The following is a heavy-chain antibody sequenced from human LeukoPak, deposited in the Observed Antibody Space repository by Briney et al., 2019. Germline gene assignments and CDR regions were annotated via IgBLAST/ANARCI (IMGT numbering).Heavy chain of an antibody. D-gene: IGHD4-17*01. V-gene: IGHV1-18*01. CDR1: GYTFTSYG. Sequence: ASVNVSCKASGYTFTSYGISWVRQAPGQGLEWMGWISAYNGNTNYAQKLQGRVTMTTDTSTSTAYMELRSLRSDDTAVYYCARTEDYGDYDDPSVFDYWGRGTLVTVSS. J-gene: IGHJ4*02. CDR2: ISAYNGNT. CDR3: ARTEDYGDYDDPSVFDY.